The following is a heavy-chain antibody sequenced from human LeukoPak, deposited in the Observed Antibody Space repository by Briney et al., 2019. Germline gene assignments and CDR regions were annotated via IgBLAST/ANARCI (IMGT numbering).Heavy chain of an antibody. CDR2: ISGSGGST. V-gene: IGHV3-23*01. D-gene: IGHD3-10*01. J-gene: IGHJ4*02. CDR3: ANEAYGSGSYRPHIDY. CDR1: GFTFSSYA. Sequence: GGSLRLSCAASGFTFSSYAMSWVRQAPGKGLEWVSVISGSGGSTYYADSVKGRFTISRDNSKNTLYLQMNSLRAEDTAVYYCANEAYGSGSYRPHIDYWGQGTLVTVSS.